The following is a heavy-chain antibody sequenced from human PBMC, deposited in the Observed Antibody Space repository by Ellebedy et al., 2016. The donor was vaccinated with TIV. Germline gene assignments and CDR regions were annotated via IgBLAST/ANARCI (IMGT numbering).Heavy chain of an antibody. CDR2: TSFDGKNK. CDR1: GFVFSSYT. J-gene: IGHJ4*02. Sequence: GGSLKISCAASGFVFSSYTMWWVRQTPGKGLEWVAVTSFDGKNKHYADPVKGRFTISRDNSQNTLYLHMHSLRDEDTAVYYCARDPYSSGWSAIGYFDLWGQGALVTVSS. V-gene: IGHV3-30*04. CDR3: ARDPYSSGWSAIGYFDL. D-gene: IGHD6-19*01.